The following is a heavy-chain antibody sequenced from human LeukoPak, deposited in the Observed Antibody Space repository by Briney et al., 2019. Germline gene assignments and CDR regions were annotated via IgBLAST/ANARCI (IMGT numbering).Heavy chain of an antibody. Sequence: ASVKVSCKASGGTFSSYAISWVRQAPGQGLEWMGRIIPILGIANYAQKFQGRVTITADKSTSTAYMELSSLRSEDTAVYYCARGFGQQGFDYWGQGTLVTVSS. CDR2: IIPILGIA. J-gene: IGHJ4*02. D-gene: IGHD3/OR15-3a*01. CDR1: GGTFSSYA. CDR3: ARGFGQQGFDY. V-gene: IGHV1-69*04.